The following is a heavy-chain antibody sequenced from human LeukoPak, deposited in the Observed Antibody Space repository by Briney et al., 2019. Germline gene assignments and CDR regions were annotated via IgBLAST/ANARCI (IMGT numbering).Heavy chain of an antibody. D-gene: IGHD6-19*01. J-gene: IGHJ4*02. CDR2: MNPNSGNT. V-gene: IGHV1-8*01. Sequence: ASVKVSCKASGYTFTSYDINWVQQATGQGLEWMGWMNPNSGNTGYAQKFQGRVTMTRNTSISTAYMELSSLRSEDTAVYYCARVDSDVAVAGTSAGADYWGQGTLVTVSS. CDR3: ARVDSDVAVAGTSAGADY. CDR1: GYTFTSYD.